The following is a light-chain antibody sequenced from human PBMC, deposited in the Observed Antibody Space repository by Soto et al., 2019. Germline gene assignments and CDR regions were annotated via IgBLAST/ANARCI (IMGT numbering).Light chain of an antibody. J-gene: IGKJ4*01. V-gene: IGKV2-30*01. CDR2: RVS. CDR1: QSLVYSDGNTY. CDR3: MEGTHGPLT. Sequence: DVVMPQSPLSLPVTLGPPASISCRSSQSLVYSDGNTYLNWFQQRPGQSTRRLIYRVSNRDYGVPDRFSGSGSCTDVTLKVSRVEADDVVVYYCMEGTHGPLTCGGGTKVELK.